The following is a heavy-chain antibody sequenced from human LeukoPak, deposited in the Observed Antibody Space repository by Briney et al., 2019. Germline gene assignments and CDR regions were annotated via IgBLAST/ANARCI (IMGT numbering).Heavy chain of an antibody. CDR1: GGSISTYY. D-gene: IGHD4-17*01. V-gene: IGHV4-4*07. Sequence: SETLSLTCSVSGGSISTYYWNWIRQPAGKGLEWIGRFYTSGNSYYNPSLKSRVTMSVDTSKNQFSLKLTSVTAADTAVYYCARLSTVTTSFDYWGQGTLVTVSS. J-gene: IGHJ4*02. CDR3: ARLSTVTTSFDY. CDR2: FYTSGNS.